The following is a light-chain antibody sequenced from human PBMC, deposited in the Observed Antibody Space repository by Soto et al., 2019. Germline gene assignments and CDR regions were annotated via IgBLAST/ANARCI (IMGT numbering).Light chain of an antibody. J-gene: IGKJ4*01. CDR3: QQYDSSPLP. CDR2: GAS. Sequence: EIVLTQSPGTLSLSPGERATLSCRASQSVSSSFLAWYQQKPGQAPRLLIFGASNRATGIPDRLSGSGSGTDFTLTISRLEPEDFAVYYCQQYDSSPLPFGCGTPVEIK. CDR1: QSVSSSF. V-gene: IGKV3-20*01.